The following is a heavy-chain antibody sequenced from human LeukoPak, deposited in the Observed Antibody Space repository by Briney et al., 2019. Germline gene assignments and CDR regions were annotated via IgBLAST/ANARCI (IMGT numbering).Heavy chain of an antibody. V-gene: IGHV4-38-2*02. D-gene: IGHD5/OR15-5a*01. CDR2: IYHSGST. CDR1: GYSISSGYY. CDR3: ATLVSTRYYFDY. Sequence: SETLSLTCTVSGYSISSGYYWGWIRQPPGKGLEGIGSIYHSGSTYYNPSLKSRVTISVDTSKNQFSLKLSSVTAADTAVYFCATLVSTRYYFDYWGQGTLVTVSS. J-gene: IGHJ4*02.